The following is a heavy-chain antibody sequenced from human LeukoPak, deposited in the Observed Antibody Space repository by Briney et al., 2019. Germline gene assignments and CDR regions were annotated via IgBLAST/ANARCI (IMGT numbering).Heavy chain of an antibody. J-gene: IGHJ4*02. D-gene: IGHD3-22*01. Sequence: SVKVSCKASGGTFSSYAISWVRQAPGQGLEWMGRIILIFGTANYAQKFQGRVTITTDESTSTAYMELSSLRSEDTAVYYCAGSSGYYYRDASEIDYWGQGTLVTVSS. CDR2: IILIFGTA. CDR1: GGTFSSYA. CDR3: AGSSGYYYRDASEIDY. V-gene: IGHV1-69*05.